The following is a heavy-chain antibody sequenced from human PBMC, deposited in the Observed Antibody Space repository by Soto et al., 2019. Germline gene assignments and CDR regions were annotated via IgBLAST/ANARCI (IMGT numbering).Heavy chain of an antibody. V-gene: IGHV1-18*01. CDR2: ISAYNGNT. J-gene: IGHJ5*02. CDR1: GYTFTSYG. CDR3: AREPAAATPTNWFDP. Sequence: QVQLVQSGAEVKKPGASVKVSCKASGYTFTSYGISWVRQAPGQGLEWMGWISAYNGNTNYAQKLQGRVTMTTDTATSTAYMELRSLRSDDTAVYYCAREPAAATPTNWFDPWGQGPLVTVSS. D-gene: IGHD2-15*01.